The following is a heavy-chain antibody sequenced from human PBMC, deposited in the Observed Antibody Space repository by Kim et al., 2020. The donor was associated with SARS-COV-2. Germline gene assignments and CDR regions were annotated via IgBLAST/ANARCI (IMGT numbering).Heavy chain of an antibody. CDR2: IYSGGTT. J-gene: IGHJ4*02. CDR1: GFTVSSNY. V-gene: IGHV3-53*01. D-gene: IGHD5-12*01. Sequence: GGSLRLSCAASGFTVSSNYMTWVRQTPGKGLEWVSVIYSGGTTYYADSVKGRFTISRDNSKNTLYLQMNSLRAEDTAVYFCARVRSNGYDNRYYFDYWGQGTLVTVSS. CDR3: ARVRSNGYDNRYYFDY.